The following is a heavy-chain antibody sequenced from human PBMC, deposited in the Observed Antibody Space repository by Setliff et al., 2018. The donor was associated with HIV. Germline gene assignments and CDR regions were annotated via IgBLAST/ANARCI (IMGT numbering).Heavy chain of an antibody. CDR3: ARDGGSSPSPVSDYYYYYMDV. J-gene: IGHJ6*03. Sequence: GASVKVSCKASGYTFTNYDINWVRQSPGQGLEWLGWMNPNSGRAGSAQMFQGRLTMTRDTSTSTAYMELSSLRAEDTAVYYCARDGGSSPSPVSDYYYYYMDVWGKGTTVTVSS. V-gene: IGHV1-8*02. D-gene: IGHD1-26*01. CDR1: GYTFTNYD. CDR2: MNPNSGRA.